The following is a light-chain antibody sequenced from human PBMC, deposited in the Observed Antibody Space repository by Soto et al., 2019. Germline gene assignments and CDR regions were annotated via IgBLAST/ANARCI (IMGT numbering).Light chain of an antibody. V-gene: IGKV3-20*01. CDR1: QSVIRNY. CDR2: GAS. Sequence: EGMLTQSPGTLSLSPGEGAILPCRSSQSVIRNYLAWYQKKPGQAPRLLIYGASSRATGIPDRFSGSGSGTGFTLTISRLEPEDFAVYYCQKYDTSPYDFGQGTKLEI. J-gene: IGKJ2*01. CDR3: QKYDTSPYD.